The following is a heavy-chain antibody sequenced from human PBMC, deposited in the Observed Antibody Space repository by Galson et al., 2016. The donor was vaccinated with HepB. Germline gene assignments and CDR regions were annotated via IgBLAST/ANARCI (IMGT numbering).Heavy chain of an antibody. CDR2: IYSSGGT. J-gene: IGHJ4*02. Sequence: SETLSLTCTVSGVSVSSGSYYWTWIRQPPGKGLEWIGFIYSSGGTNYNPSLKSRVTISVDTSKNHFSLNLNSVTAADTALYYCAIHPYRSGYYYWGQGTLVTVSS. CDR1: GVSVSSGSYY. D-gene: IGHD6-19*01. V-gene: IGHV4-61*03. CDR3: AIHPYRSGYYY.